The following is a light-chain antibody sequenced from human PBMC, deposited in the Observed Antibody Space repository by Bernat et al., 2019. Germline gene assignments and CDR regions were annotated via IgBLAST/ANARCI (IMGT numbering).Light chain of an antibody. Sequence: QSVLTQPPSASGTPGQRVTISCSGSSSNIGSNYVYWYQQFPGTAPKLLIYSNSQRPSGVPDRFSGSKSGTSAPLAISGLRSEDEADYYCATWDDSLSGRVFGGGTKLTVL. J-gene: IGLJ3*02. V-gene: IGLV1-47*02. CDR1: SSNIGSNY. CDR3: ATWDDSLSGRV. CDR2: SNS.